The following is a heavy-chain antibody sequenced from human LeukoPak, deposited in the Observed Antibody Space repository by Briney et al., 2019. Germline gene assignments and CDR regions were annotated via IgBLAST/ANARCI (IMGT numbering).Heavy chain of an antibody. V-gene: IGHV3-23*01. CDR2: ITSSGGST. CDR1: EFTFSSYA. CDR3: ASRVSGLSRVLDC. D-gene: IGHD5-12*01. J-gene: IGHJ4*02. Sequence: PGGSLRLSCAASEFTFSSYAMSWVRQAPGKGLEWVSTITSSGGSTYYADSVKGRFTISRDNSKNTLYLQMSSLRAEDTAVYYCASRVSGLSRVLDCWGQGTLVTVSA.